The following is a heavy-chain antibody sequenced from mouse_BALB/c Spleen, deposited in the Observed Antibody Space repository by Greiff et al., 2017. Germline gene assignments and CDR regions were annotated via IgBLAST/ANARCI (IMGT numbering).Heavy chain of an antibody. V-gene: IGHV2-6-5*01. J-gene: IGHJ4*01. CDR1: GFSLTDYG. CDR2: IWGGGST. Sequence: VQLQQSGPGLVAPSQSLSITCTVSGFSLTDYGVSWIRQPPGKGLEWLGVIWGGGSTYYNSALKSRLSISKDNSKSQVFLKMNSLQTDDTAMYYCAKQVLRYPQAMDYWGQGTSVTVSS. D-gene: IGHD1-1*01. CDR3: AKQVLRYPQAMDY.